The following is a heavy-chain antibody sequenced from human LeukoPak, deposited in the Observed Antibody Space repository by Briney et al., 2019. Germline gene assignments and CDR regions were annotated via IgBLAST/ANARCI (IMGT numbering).Heavy chain of an antibody. J-gene: IGHJ6*02. CDR2: MNPNSGNT. CDR3: AREIVVVSRAGGYYYYYGMDV. CDR1: GYTFTSYD. Sequence: ASAKVSCKASGYTFTSYDINWVRQATGQGLEWMGWMNPNSGNTGYAQKFQGRVTMTRNTSISTAYMELSSLRSEDTAVYYCAREIVVVSRAGGYYYYYGMDVWGQGTTVTVSS. V-gene: IGHV1-8*01. D-gene: IGHD3-22*01.